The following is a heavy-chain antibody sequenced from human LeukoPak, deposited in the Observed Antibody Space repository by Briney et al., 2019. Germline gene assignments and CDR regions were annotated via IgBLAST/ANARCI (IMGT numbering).Heavy chain of an antibody. CDR3: GRDLSDYGDYDALDY. CDR2: IRAYNGNT. Sequence: ASVKVSCKASGYTFTSYGISWVRQAPGQGLEWIGWIRAYNGNTNYAQKLQGRVTMTTDTSTSTAYMELRSLRSDDTAVYYCGRDLSDYGDYDALDYWGQGTLVTVSS. V-gene: IGHV1-18*01. J-gene: IGHJ4*02. D-gene: IGHD4-17*01. CDR1: GYTFTSYG.